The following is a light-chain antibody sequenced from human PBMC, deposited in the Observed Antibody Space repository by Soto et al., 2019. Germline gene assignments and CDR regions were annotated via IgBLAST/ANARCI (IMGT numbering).Light chain of an antibody. CDR3: QQYNSLPWT. Sequence: DIVMTRSPDSLAVSLGERTTINCKSSQTVLYSSNNKNYLAWYQQKPGQPPKLLISWASTRESGVPARFSGSGSGTDFTLTISSLQAEDVGVYYCQQYNSLPWTSGQGTKVDIK. J-gene: IGKJ1*01. CDR2: WAS. CDR1: QTVLYSSNNKNY. V-gene: IGKV4-1*01.